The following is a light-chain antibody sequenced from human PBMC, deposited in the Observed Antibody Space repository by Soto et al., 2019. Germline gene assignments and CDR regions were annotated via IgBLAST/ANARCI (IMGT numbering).Light chain of an antibody. CDR2: GAS. V-gene: IGKV1-27*01. CDR1: QGISNY. J-gene: IGKJ3*01. Sequence: DIQMTQSPPSLSASIGDRVTITCRASQGISNYLAWYQQKPGKVPELLIYGASTLQSGVPSRFSGGGSGTDFTLTISSLQPEDVATYYCQKYESDPFTFGPGTKGEIK. CDR3: QKYESDPFT.